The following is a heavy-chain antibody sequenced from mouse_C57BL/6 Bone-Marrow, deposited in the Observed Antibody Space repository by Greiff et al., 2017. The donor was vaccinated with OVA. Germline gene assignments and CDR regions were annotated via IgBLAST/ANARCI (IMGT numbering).Heavy chain of an antibody. CDR2: IDPENGDT. J-gene: IGHJ2*01. CDR3: TGGHSRDY. D-gene: IGHD6-1*01. V-gene: IGHV14-4*01. Sequence: EVQLQQSGAELVRPGASVKLSCTASGFNIKDDYMHWVKQRPEQSLEWIGWIDPENGDTEYASKFQGKATITADTSSNPAYLQISSLTSEDTAVYYCTGGHSRDYWGQGTTLTVSS. CDR1: GFNIKDDY.